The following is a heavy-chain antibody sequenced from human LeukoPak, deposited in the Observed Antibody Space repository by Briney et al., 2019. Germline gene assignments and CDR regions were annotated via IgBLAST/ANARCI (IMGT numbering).Heavy chain of an antibody. CDR2: IRYDGSNK. J-gene: IGHJ6*02. CDR3: AKDYYYYYGMDV. V-gene: IGHV3-30*02. CDR1: GFTFSSYG. Sequence: GGSLRLSCAASGFTFSSYGMHWVRQAPGKGLEWVAFIRYDGSNKYYADSVKGRFTISRDNSKNTLYLQVNSLRAEDTAVYYCAKDYYYYYGMDVWGQGTTVTVSS.